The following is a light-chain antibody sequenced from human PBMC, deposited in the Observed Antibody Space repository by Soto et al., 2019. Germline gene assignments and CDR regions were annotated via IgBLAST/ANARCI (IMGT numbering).Light chain of an antibody. CDR1: QSVPSNF. Sequence: EIVLTQSPGTLSLSPGERATLSCRASQSVPSNFLAWYQQKPGQAPILLIYGVSRRATGIPDRFSGSGSGTDFTLTISRLEPADFAVYYCQQYDSSWTFGQGTKVEIK. J-gene: IGKJ1*01. CDR2: GVS. CDR3: QQYDSSWT. V-gene: IGKV3-20*01.